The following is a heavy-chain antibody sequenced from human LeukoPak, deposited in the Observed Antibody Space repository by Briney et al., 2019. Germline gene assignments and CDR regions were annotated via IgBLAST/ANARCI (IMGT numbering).Heavy chain of an antibody. J-gene: IGHJ4*02. CDR2: INPSGGST. CDR3: ARDGVVRGVMRY. V-gene: IGHV1-46*01. D-gene: IGHD3-10*01. CDR1: GYTFTDFY. Sequence: GASVKVSCKASGYTFTDFYIHWVRQAPGQGLEWMGTINPSGGSTSYAQKFQGRATMTRDTSTSTVYMELSSLRSEDTAVYYCARDGVVRGVMRYWGQGALVTVSS.